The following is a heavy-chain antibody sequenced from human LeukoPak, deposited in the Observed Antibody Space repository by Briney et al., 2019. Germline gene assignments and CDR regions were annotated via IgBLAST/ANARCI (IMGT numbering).Heavy chain of an antibody. V-gene: IGHV3-53*01. CDR2: LYNAGST. CDR1: GFTVSNKY. Sequence: PGGSLRLSCVASGFTVSNKYMSWVRQAPGKGLEWVSVLYNAGSTYYADSVKGRFTISRDNSKNTLYLQMYSLRAEDTAVYYCASPKGLFDYFDYWGQGILVTVYS. CDR3: ASPKGLFDYFDY. J-gene: IGHJ4*02. D-gene: IGHD3-22*01.